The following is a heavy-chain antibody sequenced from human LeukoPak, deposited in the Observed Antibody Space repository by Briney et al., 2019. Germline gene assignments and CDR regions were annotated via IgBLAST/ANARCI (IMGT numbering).Heavy chain of an antibody. D-gene: IGHD6-13*01. Sequence: GASVKVSYKASGYTFTSYAMHWVRQAPGQRLEWMGWINAGNGNTKYSQEFQGRVTITRDTSASTAYMELSSLKSEDMAVYYCARDLGYSSSWYYFDYWGQGTLVTVSS. CDR1: GYTFTSYA. V-gene: IGHV1-3*03. CDR2: INAGNGNT. J-gene: IGHJ4*02. CDR3: ARDLGYSSSWYYFDY.